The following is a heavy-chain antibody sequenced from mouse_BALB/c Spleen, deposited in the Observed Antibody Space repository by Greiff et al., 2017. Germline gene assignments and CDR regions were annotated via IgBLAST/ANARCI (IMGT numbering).Heavy chain of an antibody. CDR1: GYTFTSYW. V-gene: IGHV1-87*01. D-gene: IGHD2-1*01. Sequence: VQLQQSGAELARPGASVKLSCKASGYTFTSYWMQWVKQRPGQGLEWIGAIYPGDGDTRYTQKFKGKATLTADKSSSTAYMQLSSLASEDSAVYYCARGGNLYAMDYWGQGTSVTVSS. CDR3: ARGGNLYAMDY. CDR2: IYPGDGDT. J-gene: IGHJ4*01.